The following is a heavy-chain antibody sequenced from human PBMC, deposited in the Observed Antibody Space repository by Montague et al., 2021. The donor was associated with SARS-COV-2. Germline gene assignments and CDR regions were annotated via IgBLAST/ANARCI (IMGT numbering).Heavy chain of an antibody. V-gene: IGHV6-1*01. J-gene: IGHJ4*02. Sequence: CAISGDSVWGNTAAWNWIRQSPSVDFEWLVRTNYRSKWTSDYATSVEGRISIDPDTSKNQFFLHLRSVTPEDTGVYYCVRDTGSAQAGFDAWGQGTLVTVSS. CDR3: VRDTGSAQAGFDA. CDR1: GDSVWGNTAA. CDR2: TNYRSKWTS. D-gene: IGHD4-17*01.